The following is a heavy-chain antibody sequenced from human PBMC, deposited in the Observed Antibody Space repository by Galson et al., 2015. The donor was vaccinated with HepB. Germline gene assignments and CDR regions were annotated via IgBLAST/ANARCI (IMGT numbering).Heavy chain of an antibody. CDR1: GYTFTSYG. CDR3: ARAYYGSGSYRNWCDP. J-gene: IGHJ5*02. CDR2: ISAYNGNT. V-gene: IGHV1-18*04. D-gene: IGHD3-10*01. Sequence: SVKVSCKASGYTFTSYGISWVRQAPGQGLEWMGWISAYNGNTNYAQKLQGRATMTTDTSTSTAYMELRSLRSDDTAVYYCARAYYGSGSYRNWCDPWGRGTLVTVSS.